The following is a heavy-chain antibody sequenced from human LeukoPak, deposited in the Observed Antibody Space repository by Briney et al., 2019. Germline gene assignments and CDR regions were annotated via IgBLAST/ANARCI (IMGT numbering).Heavy chain of an antibody. D-gene: IGHD2-15*01. J-gene: IGHJ4*02. V-gene: IGHV3-48*04. CDR3: ARAVGGYSDY. CDR1: GFTFSTYS. Sequence: GGSLRLSCAASGFTFSTYSMNWVRQAPGKGLEWVSYISSSSFTIHYADSVKGRFTISRDNAKSSLYLQMNSLRAEDTAVYYCARAVGGYSDYWGQGTLVTVSS. CDR2: ISSSSFTI.